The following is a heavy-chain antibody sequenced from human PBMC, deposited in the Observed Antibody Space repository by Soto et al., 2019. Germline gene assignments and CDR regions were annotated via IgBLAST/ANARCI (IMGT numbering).Heavy chain of an antibody. Sequence: SETLSLTCAVSGGSFTSNNWWTWVRQPPGQGLEWIGEIYRTGSTNYNPSLKSRVTISLDKSENKFSLKVTSLTAADTAVYYCASRDPGTSVDYWGQGTLVTVSS. D-gene: IGHD1-7*01. CDR2: IYRTGST. CDR3: ASRDPGTSVDY. V-gene: IGHV4-4*02. J-gene: IGHJ4*02. CDR1: GGSFTSNNW.